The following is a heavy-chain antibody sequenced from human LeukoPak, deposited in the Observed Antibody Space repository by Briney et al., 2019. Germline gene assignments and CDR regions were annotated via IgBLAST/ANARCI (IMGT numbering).Heavy chain of an antibody. CDR1: GGSISSGDYY. V-gene: IGHV4-30-4*08. J-gene: IGHJ5*02. CDR3: ARDTTLFRWFDP. Sequence: SQTLPLTCTVSGGSISSGDYYWSWIRQPPGKGLEWIGYIYYSGSTYYNPSLKSRVTISVDTSKNQFSLKLSSVTAADTAVYYCARDTTLFRWFDPWGQGTLVTVSS. D-gene: IGHD2-21*01. CDR2: IYYSGST.